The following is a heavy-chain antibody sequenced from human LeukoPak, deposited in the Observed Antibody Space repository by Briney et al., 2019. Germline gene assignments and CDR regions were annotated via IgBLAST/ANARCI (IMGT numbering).Heavy chain of an antibody. CDR2: MNPNSGNT. Sequence: ASVKVSCKASGYTFTSYDINCVRQATGQGLEWMGWMNPNSGNTGYTQKFQGRVTMTRNTSVSTAYMELSSLRSEETAVYYCARGIAAAGTGSYFDYWGQGTLVTVSS. V-gene: IGHV1-8*01. D-gene: IGHD6-13*01. CDR3: ARGIAAAGTGSYFDY. J-gene: IGHJ4*02. CDR1: GYTFTSYD.